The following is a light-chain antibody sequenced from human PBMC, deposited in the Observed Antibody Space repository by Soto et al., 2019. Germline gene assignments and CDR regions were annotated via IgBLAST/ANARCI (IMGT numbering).Light chain of an antibody. CDR1: SSDVGAYNY. Sequence: QSALTKPASVSGSPGQSITISCTGTSSDVGAYNYVSWYQQYPGKAPKVIMFEVRKRPSGVSNRCSGSKSGDTASLTISGLQAEDEADYYCSSYRSSTTFVFGTGTKLTVL. V-gene: IGLV2-14*01. CDR2: EVR. CDR3: SSYRSSTTFV. J-gene: IGLJ1*01.